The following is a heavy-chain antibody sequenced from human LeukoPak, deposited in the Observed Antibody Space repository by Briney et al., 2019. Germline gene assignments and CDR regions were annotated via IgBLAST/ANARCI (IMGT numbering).Heavy chain of an antibody. Sequence: SETLSLTCTVSGGSISGSDLYWGWIRQLPGKGLEWIGNIHSSGNSFCNPSLKSRVTISVDTSKNQFSLKLSSVTAADTAVYYCARHPYCSSTSCYFDYWGQGTLVTVSS. V-gene: IGHV4-39*01. J-gene: IGHJ4*02. CDR2: IHSSGNS. CDR1: GGSISGSDLY. CDR3: ARHPYCSSTSCYFDY. D-gene: IGHD2-2*01.